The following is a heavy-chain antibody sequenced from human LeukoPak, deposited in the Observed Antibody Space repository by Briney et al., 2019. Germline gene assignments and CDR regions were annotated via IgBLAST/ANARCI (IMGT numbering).Heavy chain of an antibody. CDR2: IYYSGST. CDR1: GFTFSDYY. J-gene: IGHJ6*02. D-gene: IGHD3-16*01. CDR3: ARDQDYAPYYYYGMDV. V-gene: IGHV4-31*02. Sequence: LRLSCAASGFTFSDYYMSWIRQAPGKGLEWIGYIYYSGSTYYSPSLKSRVTISVDTSKNQFSLKLSSVTAADTAVYYCARDQDYAPYYYYGMDVWGQGTTVTVSS.